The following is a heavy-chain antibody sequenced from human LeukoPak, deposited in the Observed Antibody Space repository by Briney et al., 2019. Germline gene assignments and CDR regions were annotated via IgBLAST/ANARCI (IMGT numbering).Heavy chain of an antibody. CDR1: GGSISSHY. J-gene: IGHJ5*02. CDR3: ARGGTTVTPGLLWFDP. CDR2: VYASGT. Sequence: SETLSLTCSVSGGSISSHYYNWFRRPAGKGLEWIGRVYASGTNHNPSLKSRVTISADTSKNQFSLKLSSVTAADTAVYYCARGGTTVTPGLLWFDPWGQGTLVTVSS. V-gene: IGHV4-4*07. D-gene: IGHD4-17*01.